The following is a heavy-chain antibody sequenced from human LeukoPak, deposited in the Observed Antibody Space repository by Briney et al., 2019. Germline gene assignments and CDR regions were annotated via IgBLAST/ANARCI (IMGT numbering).Heavy chain of an antibody. D-gene: IGHD3-22*01. CDR3: AKNSDSSGTYFDH. CDR2: IYSGGSI. CDR1: GFTVSTNY. Sequence: GGSLRLSCAASGFTVSTNYMSWVRQAPGKGLEWVSIIYSGGSIYYADSVKGRFTISRDSFKNSLYLQMNSLRAEDTTLYYCAKNSDSSGTYFDHWGQGTLVTVSS. V-gene: IGHV3-53*01. J-gene: IGHJ4*02.